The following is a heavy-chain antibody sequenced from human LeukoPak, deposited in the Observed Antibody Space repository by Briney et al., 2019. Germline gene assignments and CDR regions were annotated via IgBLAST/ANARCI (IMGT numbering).Heavy chain of an antibody. V-gene: IGHV3-74*01. CDR2: IGSDGAYT. J-gene: IGHJ4*02. D-gene: IGHD6-13*01. CDR3: VRDGQQLAFDK. CDR1: GFTCSNYW. Sequence: GGSLRLSCAASGFTCSNYWRHWVRHTPEQGRVWGSRIGSDGAYTTSANTVKGRFTMSRDNAKTTLYLQMNSLRVEDTAVYYCVRDGQQLAFDKWGQGTLVTVSS.